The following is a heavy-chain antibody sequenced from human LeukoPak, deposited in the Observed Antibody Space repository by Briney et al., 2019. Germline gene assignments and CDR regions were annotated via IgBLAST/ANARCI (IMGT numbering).Heavy chain of an antibody. D-gene: IGHD3-10*01. CDR1: GYTFTSYY. CDR2: INPSGGST. J-gene: IGHJ4*02. CDR3: SRVSTYASGIPRGLDY. Sequence: ASVKVSCKASGYTFTSYYMHWVRQAPGQGLEWMGIINPSGGSTSYAQKFQGRVTMTRDMSTSTVYMELSSLRSEDTAVYYCSRVSTYASGIPRGLDYWGQGTLVTVSS. V-gene: IGHV1-46*03.